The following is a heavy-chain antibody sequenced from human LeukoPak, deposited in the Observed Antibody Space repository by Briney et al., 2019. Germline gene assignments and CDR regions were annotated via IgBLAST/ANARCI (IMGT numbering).Heavy chain of an antibody. J-gene: IGHJ5*02. CDR1: GFTFSSYA. CDR3: AKDPSNYYDSSGYRQNGPFDH. V-gene: IGHV3-23*01. D-gene: IGHD3-22*01. CDR2: ISGSGGST. Sequence: GGSLRLSCAASGFTFSSYAMSWVRQAPGKGLEWVSAISGSGGSTYYADSVKGRFTISRENSKNTLYLKMNSRRAEDTAVYYCAKDPSNYYDSSGYRQNGPFDHWGQGTLVTVSS.